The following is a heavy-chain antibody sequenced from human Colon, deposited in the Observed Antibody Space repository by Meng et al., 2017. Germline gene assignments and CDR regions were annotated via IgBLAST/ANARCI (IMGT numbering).Heavy chain of an antibody. CDR3: AREKSRFGELEL. J-gene: IGHJ4*02. V-gene: IGHV3-30*04. D-gene: IGHD3-10*01. Sequence: VYLVGSGGGVVQPGRSLRLSCVASGFIFSNYAMHWVRQAPGKGLEWMAVVSNDGNEEYYAESMKGRFTISRDNPKNTLNLQINSLRAEDTAVYYCAREKSRFGELELWGQGTLVTVSS. CDR2: VSNDGNEE. CDR1: GFIFSNYA.